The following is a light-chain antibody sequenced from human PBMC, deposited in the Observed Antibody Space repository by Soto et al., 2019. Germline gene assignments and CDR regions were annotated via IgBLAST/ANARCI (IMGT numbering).Light chain of an antibody. Sequence: QSALTRPPAASGPPGQSVTICCTGTSSDVGAYDYVSWYQQHPGKAPKLMIYEINKRPSGVPDRFSGSTSGNSASLTVSGLQAEDEADYYCSSFAGSNTFPYVFGTETKVTVL. CDR2: EIN. CDR1: SSDVGAYDY. J-gene: IGLJ1*01. CDR3: SSFAGSNTFPYV. V-gene: IGLV2-8*01.